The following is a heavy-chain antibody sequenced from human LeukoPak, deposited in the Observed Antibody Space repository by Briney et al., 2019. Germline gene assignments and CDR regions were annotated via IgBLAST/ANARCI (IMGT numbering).Heavy chain of an antibody. CDR1: GFTFSSHG. J-gene: IGHJ4*02. CDR3: ARDRGKWEPTGHFDY. Sequence: GGSLRLSCAASGFTFSSHGMCWVRQAPGRGLEWVSSISIGGDTTYSDSVKGRFTISRDNSKNTLYLQLDSLRAEDTALYYCARDRGKWEPTGHFDYWGQGTLVTVSS. V-gene: IGHV3-23*01. CDR2: ISIGGDTT. D-gene: IGHD1-26*01.